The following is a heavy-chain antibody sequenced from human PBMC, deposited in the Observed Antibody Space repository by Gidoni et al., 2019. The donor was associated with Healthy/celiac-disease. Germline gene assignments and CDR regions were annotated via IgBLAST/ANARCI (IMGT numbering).Heavy chain of an antibody. CDR2: ISSSSSYI. V-gene: IGHV3-21*01. D-gene: IGHD3-16*01. Sequence: EVQLVESGGGLVKPGGSLRLSCAASGLTFSSYSMNWVRQAPGKGLEWVSSISSSSSYIYYADSVKGRFTISRDNAKNSLYLQMNSLRAEDTAVYYCARGVAVYEDYFDYWGQGTLVTVSS. CDR1: GLTFSSYS. CDR3: ARGVAVYEDYFDY. J-gene: IGHJ4*02.